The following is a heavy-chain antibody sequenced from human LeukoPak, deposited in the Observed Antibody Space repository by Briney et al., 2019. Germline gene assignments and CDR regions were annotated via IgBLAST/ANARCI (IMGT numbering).Heavy chain of an antibody. J-gene: IGHJ4*02. V-gene: IGHV3-48*04. CDR2: TSSSSSTI. CDR1: GFTFSSYS. D-gene: IGHD3-3*01. CDR3: ARLHYDFWSGPEYYFDY. Sequence: GGSLRLSCAASGFTFSSYSMNWVRQAPGKGLEWVSYTSSSSSTIYYTDSVKGRFTISRDNAKNSLYLQMNSLRAEDTAVYYCARLHYDFWSGPEYYFDYWGQGTLVTVSS.